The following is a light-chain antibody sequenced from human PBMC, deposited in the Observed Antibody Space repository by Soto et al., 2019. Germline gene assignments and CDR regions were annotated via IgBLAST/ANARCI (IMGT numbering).Light chain of an antibody. Sequence: DIQITQSPSTLSASIGDTVTITCRANQSISSWLAWYQQKPGKAPKLLISEGSSLESGGPSRFSGSGSGTEFTLTISSLQPDDLATYYCQQYNSSPLTFGGGTKVEIK. CDR3: QQYNSSPLT. J-gene: IGKJ4*01. CDR2: EGS. CDR1: QSISSW. V-gene: IGKV1-5*01.